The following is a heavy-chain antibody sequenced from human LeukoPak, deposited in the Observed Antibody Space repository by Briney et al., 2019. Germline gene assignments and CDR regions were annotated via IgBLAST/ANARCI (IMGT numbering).Heavy chain of an antibody. D-gene: IGHD3-10*01. CDR3: ARDATGMGNYFNY. J-gene: IGHJ4*02. V-gene: IGHV4-38-2*02. CDR1: GYSIRSTYY. CDR2: IHHSEST. Sequence: SETLSLTCTVSGYSIRSTYYWGWIRQPPGKGLEWIGSIHHSESTYYNPSLKSRVTLSVDTSKNQFSLKLSSVTAADTAVYYCARDATGMGNYFNYWGQGTLVTVSS.